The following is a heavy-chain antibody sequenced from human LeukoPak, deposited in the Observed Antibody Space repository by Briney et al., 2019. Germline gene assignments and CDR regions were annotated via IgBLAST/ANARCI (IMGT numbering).Heavy chain of an antibody. CDR1: GASISSFH. CDR3: ASVSSGWSALDY. D-gene: IGHD6-19*01. V-gene: IGHV4-4*07. J-gene: IGHJ4*02. CDR2: IYSSGST. Sequence: SETLSLTCTVSGASISSFHWNWVRQPAGKGLEWIGRIYSSGSTHYNPSLKSRVTMSVDTSKNQLSLKLSSVTAADTAVYYCASVSSGWSALDYWGQGTLVTVSS.